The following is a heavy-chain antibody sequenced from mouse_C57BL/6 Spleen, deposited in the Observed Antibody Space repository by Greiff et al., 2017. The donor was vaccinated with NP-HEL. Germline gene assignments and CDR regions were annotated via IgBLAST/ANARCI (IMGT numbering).Heavy chain of an antibody. D-gene: IGHD2-4*01. V-gene: IGHV1-9*01. J-gene: IGHJ2*01. CDR1: GYTFTGYW. Sequence: QVQLQQSGAELMKPGASVKLSCKATGYTFTGYWIEWVKQRPGHGLEWIGEILPGSGRTTYNEKFKGKATFTADTSSNTAYMQLSSLTTEDSAIYYWANDDDGRGYYFDYWGQGTTLTVSS. CDR2: ILPGSGRT. CDR3: ANDDDGRGYYFDY.